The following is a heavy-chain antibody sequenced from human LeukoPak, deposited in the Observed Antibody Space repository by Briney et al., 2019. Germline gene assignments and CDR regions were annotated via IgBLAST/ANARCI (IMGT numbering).Heavy chain of an antibody. CDR2: IWYDGSNE. J-gene: IGHJ5*02. CDR1: GFTFSSYG. D-gene: IGHD6-19*01. CDR3: AKDRIAVAGVNWFDP. V-gene: IGHV3-33*06. Sequence: GSSLRLSCAASGFTFSSYGMHWVRQAPGKGREWVAVIWYDGSNEYYADSVKGRFTISRDNSKNTLYLQMNSLRAEDTAVYYCAKDRIAVAGVNWFDPWGQGTLVTVSS.